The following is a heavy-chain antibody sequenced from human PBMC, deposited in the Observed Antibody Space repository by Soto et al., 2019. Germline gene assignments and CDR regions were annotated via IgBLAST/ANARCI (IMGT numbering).Heavy chain of an antibody. D-gene: IGHD6-19*01. CDR1: GYTFTSYG. CDR2: ISAYNGNT. V-gene: IGHV1-18*01. Sequence: QVQLVQSGAEVKKPGASVKVSCKASGYTFTSYGISWVRQAPGQGLEWMGWISAYNGNTNHAQKLQGRGTMTTDTSTRTAYMELRSLRSDATAVYYCARDLAVGLVDYWGQGTLVTVSS. CDR3: ARDLAVGLVDY. J-gene: IGHJ4*02.